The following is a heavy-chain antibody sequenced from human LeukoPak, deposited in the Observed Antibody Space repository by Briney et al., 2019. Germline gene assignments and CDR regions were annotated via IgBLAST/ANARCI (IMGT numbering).Heavy chain of an antibody. CDR1: GGSLSSGGSS. J-gene: IGHJ5*02. Sequence: SETLSLTCAVSGGSLSSGGSSWSWIRQPPGTGLEWIGYIYHSGSTYYNPSLKSRVTISVDRSKNQFSLKLSSVTAADTAVYYCARGRGTVTTGGLCWFDPWGQGTLVTVSS. D-gene: IGHD4-17*01. CDR3: ARGRGTVTTGGLCWFDP. V-gene: IGHV4-30-2*01. CDR2: IYHSGST.